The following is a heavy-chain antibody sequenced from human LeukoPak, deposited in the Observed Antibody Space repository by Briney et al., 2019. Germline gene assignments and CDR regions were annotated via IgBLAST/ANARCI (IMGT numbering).Heavy chain of an antibody. Sequence: ASVTVSCKASGYTFTSYYMHWVRQAPGQGLEWMGWISPNSVGRNYAQKFQGRVTMTRDTSISTAYMELSRLRSDDTAVYYCARDRVVVPAAFDYWGQGTLVTVSS. V-gene: IGHV1-2*02. CDR3: ARDRVVVPAAFDY. CDR2: ISPNSVGR. J-gene: IGHJ4*02. D-gene: IGHD2-2*01. CDR1: GYTFTSYY.